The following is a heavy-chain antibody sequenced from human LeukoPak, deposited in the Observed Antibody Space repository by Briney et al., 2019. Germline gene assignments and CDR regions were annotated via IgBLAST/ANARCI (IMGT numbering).Heavy chain of an antibody. CDR1: GSTVGSNY. D-gene: IGHD3-10*01. J-gene: IGHJ4*02. Sequence: GGSLSLSCAASGSTVGSNYMSWVRQAPGKGLEWVSVIYSGGSTYYADSVKGRFTISRDNSKNTLYLQMNSLRAEDTAVYYCARGLWFGELPNKMTPFDYWGQGTLVTVSS. CDR2: IYSGGST. V-gene: IGHV3-66*01. CDR3: ARGLWFGELPNKMTPFDY.